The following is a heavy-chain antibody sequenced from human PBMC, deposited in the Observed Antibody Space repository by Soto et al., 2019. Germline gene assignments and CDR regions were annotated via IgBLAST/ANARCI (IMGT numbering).Heavy chain of an antibody. J-gene: IGHJ6*02. CDR1: GFTFSSYS. Sequence: PGGSLRLSCAASGFTFSSYSMNWVRQAPGKGLEWVSSISSSSSYIYYADSVKGRFTISRDDAKNSLYLQMNSLRAEDTAVYYCARARYCSSTSCFPFMDVWGQGTTVTVSS. CDR3: ARARYCSSTSCFPFMDV. CDR2: ISSSSSYI. V-gene: IGHV3-21*01. D-gene: IGHD2-2*01.